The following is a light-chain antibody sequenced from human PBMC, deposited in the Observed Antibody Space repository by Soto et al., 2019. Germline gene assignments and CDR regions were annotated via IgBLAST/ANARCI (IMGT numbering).Light chain of an antibody. Sequence: DIVLTQSPATLSLSPGNRVTLSCRANERISHSLAWYQQKPGQAPRILIYDASFRATGIPERFSGSGSGTDFTLSISSLEPEDFAVYYCQLSQQRSSWPPIAFGQGTRREIK. V-gene: IGKV3-11*01. CDR1: ERISHS. CDR2: DAS. J-gene: IGKJ5*01. CDR3: QLSQQRSSWPPIA.